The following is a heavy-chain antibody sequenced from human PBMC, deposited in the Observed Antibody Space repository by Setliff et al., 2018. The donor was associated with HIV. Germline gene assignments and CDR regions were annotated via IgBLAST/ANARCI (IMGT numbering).Heavy chain of an antibody. D-gene: IGHD6-13*01. Sequence: PSETLSLTCSVSGGSINRGTYYWTWIRQSAGKGLEWIGHIYITGDTDYNPSLKRRVTISVDTSKNQFSLKLSSVTAADTAVYYCARLPDINSWPFDYWARGTLVTVSS. V-gene: IGHV4-61*10. J-gene: IGHJ4*02. CDR1: GGSINRGTYY. CDR2: IYITGDT. CDR3: ARLPDINSWPFDY.